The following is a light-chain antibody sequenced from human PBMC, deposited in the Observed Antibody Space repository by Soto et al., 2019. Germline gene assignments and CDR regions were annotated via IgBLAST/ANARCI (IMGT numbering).Light chain of an antibody. CDR2: SAS. CDR3: QKLNSYPLT. J-gene: IGKJ4*01. CDR1: QGVGNF. V-gene: IGKV1-9*01. Sequence: IQLTQSPSSLSASVGDRVTITCRASQGVGNFLAWYQQKPGEGPKLLIYSASTLQSGVPSRFSGSGSETDFTLTISSLQPEDFATYYCQKLNSYPLTFGGGTKVDIK.